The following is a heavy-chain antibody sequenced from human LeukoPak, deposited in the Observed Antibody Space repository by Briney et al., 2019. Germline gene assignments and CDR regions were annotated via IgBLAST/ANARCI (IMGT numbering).Heavy chain of an antibody. CDR1: GFTFSNFG. CDR2: MDRHTDI. CDR3: VGDPTTNRFQYFEY. J-gene: IGHJ4*02. Sequence: GGSLRLSCTASGFTFSNFGVNWVRQAPGKGLEWVSCMDRHTDIYYANSVRGRFTISRDNAKDSVFLQMDRLTVEDTAVYYCVGDPTTNRFQYFEYWGQGALVTVSS. D-gene: IGHD2-8*01. V-gene: IGHV3-21*01.